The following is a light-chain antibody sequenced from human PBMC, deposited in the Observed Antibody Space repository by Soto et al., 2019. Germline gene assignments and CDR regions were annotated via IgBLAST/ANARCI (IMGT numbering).Light chain of an antibody. Sequence: AIQMTQSPSPLSASVGDRVTITCRASQAIRINLGWYQQKPGKAPKLLIYAASNLQSGVPSRFSGSGSGTEITLTISRLQPKEFATYYCVQDYNYPFTFGPGTKVDIK. V-gene: IGKV1-6*01. CDR2: AAS. J-gene: IGKJ3*01. CDR3: VQDYNYPFT. CDR1: QAIRIN.